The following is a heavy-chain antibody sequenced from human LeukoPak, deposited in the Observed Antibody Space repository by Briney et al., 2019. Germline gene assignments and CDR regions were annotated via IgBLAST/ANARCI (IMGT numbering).Heavy chain of an antibody. V-gene: IGHV5-51*01. D-gene: IGHD1-26*01. J-gene: IGHJ3*02. Sequence: PGESLKISCKGSGYSFTNDWIGWVRQMPGKGLEWMGIIYPGDSDTRYSPSFQGQVTISADKSINTAYLQWSSLKASDSAIYYCARRTIVGTTRYAFDIWGQGTMVTVSS. CDR3: ARRTIVGTTRYAFDI. CDR1: GYSFTNDW. CDR2: IYPGDSDT.